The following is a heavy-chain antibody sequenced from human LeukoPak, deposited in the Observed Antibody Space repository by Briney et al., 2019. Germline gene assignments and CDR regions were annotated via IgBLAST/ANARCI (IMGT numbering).Heavy chain of an antibody. CDR2: IYPGDSDT. V-gene: IGHV5-51*01. J-gene: IGHJ5*02. CDR1: GYSFTSYW. Sequence: GESLKISCKGSGYSFTSYWIGWVRQMPGKGLEWMGIIYPGDSDTRYSPSFQGQVTISADKSISTTYLQWSSLKASDTAMYYCARTVAAAVNWFDPWGQGTLVTVSS. D-gene: IGHD6-13*01. CDR3: ARTVAAAVNWFDP.